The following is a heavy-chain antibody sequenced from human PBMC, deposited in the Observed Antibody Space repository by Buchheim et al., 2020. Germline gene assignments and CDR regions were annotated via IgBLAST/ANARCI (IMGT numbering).Heavy chain of an antibody. Sequence: EVQLVDSGGGLVQPGGSLRPSCAASGFTFNNYEMNWVRQAPGKGLEWVSYISDSSRTKYYADSVKGRFTVSRDNGKNSLYLQMNSLRAEDTAVYYCARGRDDNSGYFDYWGQGTL. J-gene: IGHJ4*02. D-gene: IGHD3-22*01. CDR1: GFTFNNYE. CDR3: ARGRDDNSGYFDY. CDR2: ISDSSRTK. V-gene: IGHV3-48*03.